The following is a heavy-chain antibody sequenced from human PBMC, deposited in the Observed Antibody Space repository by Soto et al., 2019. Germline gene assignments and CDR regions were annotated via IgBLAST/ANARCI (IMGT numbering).Heavy chain of an antibody. CDR2: ISYDGSNK. Sequence: QVQLVESGGGVVQPGRSLRLSCAASGFTFSSYAMHWVRQAPGKGLEWVAVISYDGSNKYYADSVKGRFTISRDNAKNSLYLQMNSLRAEDTAVYYCARAGPCFGVAPTGVWGQGTLVTVSS. CDR1: GFTFSSYA. CDR3: ARAGPCFGVAPTGV. J-gene: IGHJ4*02. D-gene: IGHD3-3*01. V-gene: IGHV3-30-3*01.